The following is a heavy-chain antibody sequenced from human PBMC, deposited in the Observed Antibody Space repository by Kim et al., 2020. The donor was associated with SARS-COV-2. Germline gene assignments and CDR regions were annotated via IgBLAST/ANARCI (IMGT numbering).Heavy chain of an antibody. J-gene: IGHJ5*02. CDR3: ASEKDIVVVPAAPNWFDP. Sequence: GRFTISRDNSKNTLYLQRNSLRAEDTAVYYCASEKDIVVVPAAPNWFDPWGQGTLVTVSS. V-gene: IGHV3-30*01. D-gene: IGHD2-2*01.